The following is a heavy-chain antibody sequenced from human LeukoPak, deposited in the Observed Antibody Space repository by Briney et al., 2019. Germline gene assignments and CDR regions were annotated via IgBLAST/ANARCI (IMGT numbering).Heavy chain of an antibody. CDR3: ASLDTAMATFDY. J-gene: IGHJ4*02. D-gene: IGHD5-18*01. V-gene: IGHV4-39*01. CDR1: GGSISSSSYY. CDR2: IYYSGST. Sequence: SETLSLTCTVSGGSISSSSYYWGWIRQPPGKGLEWIGSIYYSGSTYYNPSLKSRVTISVDTPKNQFSLKLSSVTAADTAVYYCASLDTAMATFDYWGQGTLVTVSS.